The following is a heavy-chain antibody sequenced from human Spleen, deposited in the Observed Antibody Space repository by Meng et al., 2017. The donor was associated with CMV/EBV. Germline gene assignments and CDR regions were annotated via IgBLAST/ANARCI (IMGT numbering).Heavy chain of an antibody. Sequence: LSLRTSGVGVGWIRQPPGKALEWLALIYWNDDERYSPALKSRVTITKDTSKNQVVLTMTTLDPVDTATYYCAHSPYYYDTSTYFRGDYWGQGTLVTVSS. CDR2: IYWNDDE. V-gene: IGHV2-5*01. CDR1: LSLRTSGVG. J-gene: IGHJ4*02. D-gene: IGHD3-22*01. CDR3: AHSPYYYDTSTYFRGDY.